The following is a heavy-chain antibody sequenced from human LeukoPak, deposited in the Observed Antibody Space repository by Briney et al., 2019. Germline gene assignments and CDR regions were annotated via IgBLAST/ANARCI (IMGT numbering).Heavy chain of an antibody. V-gene: IGHV4-61*02. J-gene: IGHJ3*02. CDR2: IYTSGST. D-gene: IGHD3-10*02. CDR3: ARHVGLGDAFDI. Sequence: SQTLSLTCTVSGGSISSGSYYWSWIRQPAGKGLEWIGRIYTSGSTNYNPSLKSRVTISVDTSKNQFSLKLSSVTAADTAVYYCARHVGLGDAFDIWGQGTMVTVSS. CDR1: GGSISSGSYY.